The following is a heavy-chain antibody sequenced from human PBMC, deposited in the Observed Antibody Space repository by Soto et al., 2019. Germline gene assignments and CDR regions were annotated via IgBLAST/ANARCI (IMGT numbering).Heavy chain of an antibody. D-gene: IGHD6-13*01. CDR1: GFTVSSKY. V-gene: IGHV3-66*04. J-gene: IGHJ4*02. Sequence: HPGGSLRLSCAASGFTVSSKYMSWVRQAPGKGLEWVSLIQSGGPTYYADSVKGRFTISRDTSENTLHLQMDSLRAEDTAVYYCTTHRASSFDHWGQGTLVTVSS. CDR3: TTHRASSFDH. CDR2: IQSGGPT.